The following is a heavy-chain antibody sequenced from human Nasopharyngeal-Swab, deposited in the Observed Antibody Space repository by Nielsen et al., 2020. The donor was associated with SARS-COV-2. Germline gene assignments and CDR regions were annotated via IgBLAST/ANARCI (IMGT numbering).Heavy chain of an antibody. J-gene: IGHJ4*02. CDR3: AKVPTAFGGVIAELDY. CDR2: ISGSGGST. CDR1: GFTFSSYA. D-gene: IGHD3-16*02. Sequence: GESLKISCAASGFTFSSYAMSWVRQAPGEGLEWVSAISGSGGSTYYADSVKGRFTISRGNSKNTLYLQMNSLRAEDTAVYYCAKVPTAFGGVIAELDYWGQGTLVTVSS. V-gene: IGHV3-23*01.